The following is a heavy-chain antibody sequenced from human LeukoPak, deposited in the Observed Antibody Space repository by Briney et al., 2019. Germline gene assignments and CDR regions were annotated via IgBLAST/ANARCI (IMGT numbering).Heavy chain of an antibody. CDR3: ARSAQWELPDY. Sequence: PGGSLRLSCAASGFTFSDYYMSWIRQAPRKGLEWISYISSSGSSIQYADSVRGRFTISRDNAKTSLYLQMNSLRAEDTSVYYCARSAQWELPDYWGQGTLVTVSS. CDR1: GFTFSDYY. D-gene: IGHD1-26*01. J-gene: IGHJ4*02. CDR2: ISSSGSSI. V-gene: IGHV3-11*04.